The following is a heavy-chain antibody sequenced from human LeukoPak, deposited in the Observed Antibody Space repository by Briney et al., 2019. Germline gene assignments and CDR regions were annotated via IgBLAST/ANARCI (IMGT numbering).Heavy chain of an antibody. CDR1: GYSISSGYY. CDR2: IYHSGST. J-gene: IGHJ4*02. CDR3: AREDIVVVAAALRVHDY. V-gene: IGHV4-38-2*02. Sequence: SETLSLTCTVSGYSISSGYYWGWIRQPPGKGLEWIGSIYHSGSTYYNPSLKSRVTISVDTSKNQFSLKLSSVTAADTAVYYCAREDIVVVAAALRVHDYWGQGTLVTVSS. D-gene: IGHD2-2*01.